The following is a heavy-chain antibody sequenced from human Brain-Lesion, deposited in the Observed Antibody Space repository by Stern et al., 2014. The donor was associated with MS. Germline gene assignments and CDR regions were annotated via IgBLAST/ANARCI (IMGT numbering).Heavy chain of an antibody. J-gene: IGHJ5*02. CDR1: GFTFTSSA. CDR2: NVVGRAKT. CDR3: AADPTTGSSSWYYIPNWFDP. V-gene: IGHV1-58*01. Sequence: QMQLVQSGPEVKKPGTSVKVSCKASGFTFTSSAVQWVRQARGQRLEWLGRNVVGRAKTNYAQKFQERVTITRDMSTSTAYMELSSLRSEDTAVYYCAADPTTGSSSWYYIPNWFDPWGQGTLVTVSS. D-gene: IGHD6-13*01.